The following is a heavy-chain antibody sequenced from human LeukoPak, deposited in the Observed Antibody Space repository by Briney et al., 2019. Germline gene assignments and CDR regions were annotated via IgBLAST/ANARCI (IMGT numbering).Heavy chain of an antibody. D-gene: IGHD3-10*01. CDR3: AKEGGYGSGYNWFDP. CDR1: GFTFSSYA. Sequence: QSGGSLRLSCAASGFTFSSYAMSWVRQAPGKGLEWVSDINGSGGTTYYTDSVKGRFTISRDNSKNTLYLQMNSLRAEDTAVYYCAKEGGYGSGYNWFDPWGQGTLVTVSS. V-gene: IGHV3-23*01. CDR2: INGSGGTT. J-gene: IGHJ5*02.